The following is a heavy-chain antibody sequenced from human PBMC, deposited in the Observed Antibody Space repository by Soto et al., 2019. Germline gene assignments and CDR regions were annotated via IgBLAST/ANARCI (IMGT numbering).Heavy chain of an antibody. V-gene: IGHV3-53*01. J-gene: IGHJ4*02. CDR2: IYSGGGT. CDR3: ARNGWGMATVGM. D-gene: IGHD4-4*01. Sequence: EVQLVESGGGLVQPGGSLRLPCAASGFTVSNNYMNWFRLAPGKGLEWVSLIYSGGGTYYADSVKGRFTISRDNSKNTLYLQMNSLRAEDTAVYYCARNGWGMATVGMWGPGTLVTVSS. CDR1: GFTVSNNY.